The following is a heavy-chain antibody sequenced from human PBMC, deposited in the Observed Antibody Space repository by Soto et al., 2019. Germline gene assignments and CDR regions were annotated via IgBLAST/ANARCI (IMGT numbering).Heavy chain of an antibody. CDR2: IYYSGST. V-gene: IGHV4-31*03. Sequence: QVQLQESGPGLVKPSQTLSLTCTVSGGSISSGGYYWSWIRQHPGKGLEWIGYIYYSGSTYYNPSLKSRVTISVDTSKNQFSLKLSSVTAADTAVYYCARRAPRGPYYYGMDVWGQGTTVTVSS. CDR1: GGSISSGGYY. J-gene: IGHJ6*02. CDR3: ARRAPRGPYYYGMDV.